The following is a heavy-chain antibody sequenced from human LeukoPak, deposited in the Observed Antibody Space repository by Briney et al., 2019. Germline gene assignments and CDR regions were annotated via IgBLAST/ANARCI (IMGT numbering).Heavy chain of an antibody. CDR3: ARGGIQVSGIDEFDY. CDR1: GFTFIDYD. Sequence: GGCLRLSCAASGFTFIDYDMHWVRQVIGKGLEWGSAIGIRGDTHYSGSVKGRFTISRENAESSLYLQMNSLRAEDTAVYYCARGGIQVSGIDEFDYWGQGTLVTVSS. V-gene: IGHV3-13*01. D-gene: IGHD6-19*01. CDR2: IGIRGDT. J-gene: IGHJ4*02.